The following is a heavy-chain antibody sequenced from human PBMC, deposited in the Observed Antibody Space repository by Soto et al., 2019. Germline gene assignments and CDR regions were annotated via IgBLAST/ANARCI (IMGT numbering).Heavy chain of an antibody. Sequence: PGGSLRLSCAASGFTFSSYAMSWVRQAPGKGLEWVSAISGSGGSTYYADSVKGRFTISRDNSKNTLYLQMNSLRAEDTAVYYCAKDRPPIYDFWSGVFDYWGQGTLVTVS. CDR1: GFTFSSYA. CDR2: ISGSGGST. J-gene: IGHJ4*02. CDR3: AKDRPPIYDFWSGVFDY. V-gene: IGHV3-23*01. D-gene: IGHD3-3*01.